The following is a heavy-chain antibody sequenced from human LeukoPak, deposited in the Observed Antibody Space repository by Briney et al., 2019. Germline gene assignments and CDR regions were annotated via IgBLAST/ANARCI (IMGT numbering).Heavy chain of an antibody. J-gene: IGHJ4*02. Sequence: PGGSLRLSCAVSGFTFSDYDMQWVRQATGKGLEWVSAIGTAGDTYYTGSVKGRFTISRENAKNSLYLQMNSLRAGDTAVYYCARVAKERVGGVYYFDYWGQGTLVTVSS. D-gene: IGHD1-1*01. CDR1: GFTFSDYD. CDR3: ARVAKERVGGVYYFDY. CDR2: IGTAGDT. V-gene: IGHV3-13*01.